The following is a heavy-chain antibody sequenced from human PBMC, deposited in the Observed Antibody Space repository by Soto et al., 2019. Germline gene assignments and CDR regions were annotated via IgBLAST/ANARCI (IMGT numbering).Heavy chain of an antibody. Sequence: EVQLVESGGGLVQPGGSLRLSCTASGFTFSNYWMHWVRQAPGKGLVWVSRVNPDGSRTDYADSVKGRFTTSRDNARNTLFLQMKSLRDEDTAVYYCATVALGAYGKFESWGQGTLVAVSS. CDR3: ATVALGAYGKFES. D-gene: IGHD3-16*01. J-gene: IGHJ5*01. CDR2: VNPDGSRT. CDR1: GFTFSNYW. V-gene: IGHV3-74*01.